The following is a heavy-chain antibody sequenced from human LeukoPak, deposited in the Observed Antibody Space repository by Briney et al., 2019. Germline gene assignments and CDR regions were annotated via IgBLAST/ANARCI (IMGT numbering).Heavy chain of an antibody. CDR2: MRYDGSQI. D-gene: IGHD3-10*01. CDR3: AKTLWFGDSLGVPFDY. J-gene: IGHJ4*02. Sequence: GGSLRLSCVASGCSFKDHGMHWVRQAPGKGLEGVAFMRYDGSQIYYTHSVKGRFIIYRDNSKRTLHLQIDRLRADDTAVYYCAKTLWFGDSLGVPFDYWGQGTLVTVS. V-gene: IGHV3-30*02. CDR1: GCSFKDHG.